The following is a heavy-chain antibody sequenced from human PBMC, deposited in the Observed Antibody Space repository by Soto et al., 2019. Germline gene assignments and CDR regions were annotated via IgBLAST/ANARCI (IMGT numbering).Heavy chain of an antibody. CDR1: GGFLSRYY. Sequence: PPEELLLPYTVSGGFLSRYYWIWIRQPPGKGMEWIGYIYYSGSTNYNPSLKSRVTISVDTSKNQFSLKLSSVTAADTAVYYCARRGLYCSSPTWRYWFDLWCQGILVTVSS. CDR2: IYYSGST. V-gene: IGHV4-59*01. J-gene: IGHJ5*02. CDR3: ARRGLYCSSPTWRYWFDL. D-gene: IGHD6-6*01.